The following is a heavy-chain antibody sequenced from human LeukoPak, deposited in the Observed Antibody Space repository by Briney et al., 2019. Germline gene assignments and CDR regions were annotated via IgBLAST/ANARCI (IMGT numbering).Heavy chain of an antibody. D-gene: IGHD3-22*01. CDR1: GVSVSSGSYY. V-gene: IGHV4-61*01. CDR3: ARGYYYDKNWFGP. CDR2: IYYSGST. J-gene: IGHJ5*02. Sequence: SETLSLTCTVSGVSVSSGSYYWSWIRQPPGKGLEWIGYIYYSGSTNYNPSLKSRVTISVDTSKNQFSLKLSSVTAADTAVYYCARGYYYDKNWFGPWGQGTLVTVSS.